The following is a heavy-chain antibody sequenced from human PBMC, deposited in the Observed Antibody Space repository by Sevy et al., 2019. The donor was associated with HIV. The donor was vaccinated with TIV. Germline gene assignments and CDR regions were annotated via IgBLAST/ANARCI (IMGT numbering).Heavy chain of an antibody. CDR3: ARDTTRPPHYYDSSGYLRHDAFDI. CDR1: GGSISSYY. Sequence: SETLSLTCTVSGGSISSYYWSWIRQPAGKGLEWIGRIYTSGSTNYNPSLKSRVTMSVDTSRNQFSLKPSSVTAAETAVYYCARDTTRPPHYYDSSGYLRHDAFDIWGQGTMVTVSS. CDR2: IYTSGST. V-gene: IGHV4-4*07. D-gene: IGHD3-22*01. J-gene: IGHJ3*02.